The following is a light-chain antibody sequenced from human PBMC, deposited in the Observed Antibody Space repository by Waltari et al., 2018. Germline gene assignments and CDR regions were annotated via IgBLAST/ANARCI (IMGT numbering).Light chain of an antibody. J-gene: IGLJ1*01. CDR1: SGHSTYA. CDR3: QTWGTGIHV. V-gene: IGLV4-69*01. Sequence: QLVLTQSPSASASLGASVKLTCTLSSGHSTYAIAWHQQQPEKGPRFWRELKRDGSHSKGDGIPDRFSGSSSGAERYLTISSLQSEDEADYYCQTWGTGIHVFGTGTKVTVL. CDR2: LKRDGSH.